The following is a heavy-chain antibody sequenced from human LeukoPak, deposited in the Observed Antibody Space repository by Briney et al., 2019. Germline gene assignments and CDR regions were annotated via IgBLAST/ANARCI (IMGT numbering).Heavy chain of an antibody. CDR2: ISGSGGYT. V-gene: IGHV3-23*01. D-gene: IGHD3-10*01. CDR1: GFTFSNYA. CDR3: ARDRMVRGVIIN. Sequence: GGSLRLSCAASGFTFSNYAMSWVRQAPGKGLEWVSGISGSGGYTYYADSVKGRFTISRDNSMNTLYLQMNSLRAEDTAVYYCARDRMVRGVIINWGQGTLVTVSS. J-gene: IGHJ4*02.